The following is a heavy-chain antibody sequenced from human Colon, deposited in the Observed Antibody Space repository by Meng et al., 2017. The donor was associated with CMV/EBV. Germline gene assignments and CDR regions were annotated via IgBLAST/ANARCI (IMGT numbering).Heavy chain of an antibody. CDR3: ARSYYYYSSGYFDC. V-gene: IGHV3-30-3*01. J-gene: IGHJ4*02. CDR2: ISYDGSNK. D-gene: IGHD3-22*01. CDR1: GFTFSSYA. Sequence: GESLKISCAASGFTFSSYAMHWVRQAPGKGLEWVAVISYDGSNKYYADSVKGRFTISRDNSKNTLYLQMNSLRAEDTAVYYCARSYYYYSSGYFDCWGQGTLVTVSS.